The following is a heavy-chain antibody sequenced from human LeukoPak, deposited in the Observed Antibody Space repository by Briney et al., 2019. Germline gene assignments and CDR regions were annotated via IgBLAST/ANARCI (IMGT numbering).Heavy chain of an antibody. Sequence: SETLSLTCTVSGGAIISDNVYWGWVRQPPGKGLEWVGSINYSGTTYYNPSLRSRVSISVDTSRTQFFLRLNSVTAADTAVYYCGRLFDSWGQGILVTVSS. J-gene: IGHJ4*02. CDR1: GGAIISDNVY. CDR3: GRLFDS. V-gene: IGHV4-39*01. CDR2: INYSGTT.